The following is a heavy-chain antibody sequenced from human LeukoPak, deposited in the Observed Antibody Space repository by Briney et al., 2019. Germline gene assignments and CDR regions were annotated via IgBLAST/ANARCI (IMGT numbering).Heavy chain of an antibody. J-gene: IGHJ4*02. CDR1: RFTFDDYT. CDR2: ISWGGCRT. Sequence: GGCLRLSCAAPRFTFDDYTMQSVRHAPGKGLERGSLISWGGCRTYYAVSMKGRFTVSRDNSKNSLYLQMNSLRTDDTALYYCAKDIGLDYWYYFDSWGQGTLVTMSS. V-gene: IGHV3-43*01. CDR3: AKDIGLDYWYYFDS. D-gene: IGHD3/OR15-3a*01.